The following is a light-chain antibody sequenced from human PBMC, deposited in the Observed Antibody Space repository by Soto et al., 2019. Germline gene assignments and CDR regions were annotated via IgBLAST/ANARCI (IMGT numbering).Light chain of an antibody. CDR2: AAS. Sequence: DIQLTQSPSFLSASVGDRVTITCRASQGISSYLAWYQQKPGKAPKLLIYAASTLQSGVPSRFSGSGSGTEFTLTNSGLQPEDCATYYCQQLNSYPLTFGGGTKVEIK. J-gene: IGKJ4*01. CDR1: QGISSY. V-gene: IGKV1-9*01. CDR3: QQLNSYPLT.